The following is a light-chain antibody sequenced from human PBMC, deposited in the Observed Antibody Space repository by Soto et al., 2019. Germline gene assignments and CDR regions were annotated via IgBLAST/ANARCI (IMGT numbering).Light chain of an antibody. CDR3: QQYNSYPRT. CDR2: DAS. CDR1: QSISTY. V-gene: IGKV1-5*01. J-gene: IGKJ1*01. Sequence: IQMTQSPSSLSASVGDRVTITCRASQSISTYLNWYHQKPGKAPDLLIYDASSLQSGVPSRFSGSGSGTEFTLTISSLQADDVAAYYCQQYNSYPRTFGQGTKVDIK.